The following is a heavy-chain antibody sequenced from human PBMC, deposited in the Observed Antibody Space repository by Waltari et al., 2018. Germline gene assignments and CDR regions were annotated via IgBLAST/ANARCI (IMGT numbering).Heavy chain of an antibody. Sequence: QVHLVESGGGVVQPGGSLRLSCAASGFNNYAMHWVRQAPGKGLEWVALIYYDGTSKYYSGSVEGRFTISRDNSKNTLDLQMNSLGPEDTAVYYCVRDRCTSATCRLLSEYFQQWGQGTLVTVSS. CDR1: GFNNYA. CDR3: VRDRCTSATCRLLSEYFQQ. V-gene: IGHV3-30*04. J-gene: IGHJ1*01. CDR2: IYYDGTSK. D-gene: IGHD2-2*01.